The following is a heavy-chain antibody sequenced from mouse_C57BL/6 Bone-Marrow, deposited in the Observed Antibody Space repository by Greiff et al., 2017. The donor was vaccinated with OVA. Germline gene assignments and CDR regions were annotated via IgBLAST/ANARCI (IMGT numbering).Heavy chain of an antibody. CDR3: TTDGWRGFDY. CDR1: GYTFTDYE. J-gene: IGHJ2*01. V-gene: IGHV1-15*01. Sequence: QVQLQQSGAELVRPGASVTLSCKASGYTFTDYEMHWVKQTPVHGLEWIGAIDPETGGTAYNQKLKGKAILTADKSSSTAYLQLSSLTSEDTAVYYCTTDGWRGFDYWGQGTTLTVSS. CDR2: IDPETGGT. D-gene: IGHD2-3*01.